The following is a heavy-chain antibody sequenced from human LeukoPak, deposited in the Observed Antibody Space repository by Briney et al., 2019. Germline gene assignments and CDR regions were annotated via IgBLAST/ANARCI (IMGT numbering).Heavy chain of an antibody. J-gene: IGHJ4*02. V-gene: IGHV3-66*01. CDR3: PRLRSSSPVQVH. Sequence: GGSLRLSCAASGFAVSSNYMSWVRQAPGKGLEWVSVIYFDGNTYYADSVKCRFTISRDNSKNTLYLQMNSLRAEDTAVYYCPRLRSSSPVQVHWGQGTLVTVSS. CDR2: IYFDGNT. CDR1: GFAVSSNY. D-gene: IGHD6-6*01.